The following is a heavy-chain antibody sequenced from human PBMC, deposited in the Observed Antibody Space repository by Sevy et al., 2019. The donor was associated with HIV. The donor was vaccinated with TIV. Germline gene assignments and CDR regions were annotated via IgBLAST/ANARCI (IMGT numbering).Heavy chain of an antibody. CDR3: VKDMDPRYVYYYMDV. Sequence: GGSLRLSCAASGFTFDDYAMHWVRQAPGKGLEWVSGIGWNTGFIAYADSVMGRFTISRDNAKNSLYLQMNSLRAEDTALYYCVKDMDPRYVYYYMDVWGQGTTVTVSS. CDR1: GFTFDDYA. CDR2: IGWNTGFI. D-gene: IGHD5-12*01. J-gene: IGHJ6*03. V-gene: IGHV3-9*01.